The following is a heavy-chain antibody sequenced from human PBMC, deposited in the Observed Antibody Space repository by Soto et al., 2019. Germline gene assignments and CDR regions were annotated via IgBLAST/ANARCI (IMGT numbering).Heavy chain of an antibody. J-gene: IGHJ4*02. CDR3: ARMFWNDCYVDY. CDR2: IFSNDEK. D-gene: IGHD1-1*01. CDR1: GFSLSNARMG. V-gene: IGHV2-26*01. Sequence: QVTLKESGPVLVKPTETLTLTCTVSGFSLSNARMGVSWIRQPPRKALEWLAHIFSNDEKAYSTSLKSRLTISKDTSKSQVVLTMTNMDPVDTATYYCARMFWNDCYVDYWGQGTLVTVSS.